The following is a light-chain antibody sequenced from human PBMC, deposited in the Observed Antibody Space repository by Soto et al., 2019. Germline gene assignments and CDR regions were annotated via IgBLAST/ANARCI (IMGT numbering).Light chain of an antibody. V-gene: IGKV1-5*03. CDR3: QNYRGDRAT. CDR2: EVS. Sequence: DILLTQSPPTLSASVGDRVTISCRASQSINKWLAWYQHKPGKAPNLLIYEVSTLHSGVPSRFSGSGSGTEFTLTSSSQRPDDFATYHCQNYRGDRATFGQGTKVEI. CDR1: QSINKW. J-gene: IGKJ1*01.